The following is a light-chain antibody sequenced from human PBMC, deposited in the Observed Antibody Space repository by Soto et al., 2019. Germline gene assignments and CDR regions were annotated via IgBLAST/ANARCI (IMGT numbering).Light chain of an antibody. Sequence: EIVLTQSPATLSLSPGERATLSCRASRSVSSYLAWYQQKPGQAPRLLIYGASTRATGIPARFSGSGSGTDFTLTISSLEPEDFAVYYCQQRSNWPLTFGGGTKVDIK. V-gene: IGKV3-11*01. J-gene: IGKJ4*01. CDR2: GAS. CDR3: QQRSNWPLT. CDR1: RSVSSY.